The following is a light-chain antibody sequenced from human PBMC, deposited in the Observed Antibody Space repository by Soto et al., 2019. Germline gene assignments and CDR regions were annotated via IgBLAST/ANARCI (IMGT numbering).Light chain of an antibody. CDR1: QSISSY. V-gene: IGKV1-39*01. J-gene: IGKJ4*01. CDR3: QQSYSTPLT. CDR2: AAS. Sequence: DIQMTQSPSSLSASVGDRVTITCRASQSISSYLNWYQQKPGKAPKLLIYAASSLQSGVPSRFSGSGSGTDFTLTISSLQPEDFATYYCQQSYSTPLTFRGGTKLEIK.